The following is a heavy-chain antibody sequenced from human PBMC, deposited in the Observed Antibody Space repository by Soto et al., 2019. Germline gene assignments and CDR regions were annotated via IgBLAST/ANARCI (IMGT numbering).Heavy chain of an antibody. CDR1: GFTFSSYA. D-gene: IGHD3-3*01. CDR2: ISGSGGST. CDR3: AKDPQYDFWSGYYTD. J-gene: IGHJ4*02. Sequence: PGGSLRLSCAASGFTFSSYAMSWVRQAPGKGLEWVSAISGSGGSTYYADSVKGRFTISRDNSKNTLYLQMNSLRAEDTAVYYCAKDPQYDFWSGYYTDWGQGTLVTVSS. V-gene: IGHV3-23*01.